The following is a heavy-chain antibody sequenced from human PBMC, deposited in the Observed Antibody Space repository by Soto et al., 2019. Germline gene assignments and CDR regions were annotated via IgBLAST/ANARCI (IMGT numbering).Heavy chain of an antibody. Sequence: PGGALRVSCSASGVAFNNFAIDWARQTPAKGLEWVAVISFDGVSDFYVDSVKGRFTVSRDDSKNTVYLQMDNLRLEDTAIYYCARDAVSGSYYLGYFDYWGQGSLVPVSS. CDR2: ISFDGVSD. CDR1: GVAFNNFA. CDR3: ARDAVSGSYYLGYFDY. D-gene: IGHD1-26*01. J-gene: IGHJ4*02. V-gene: IGHV3-30-3*01.